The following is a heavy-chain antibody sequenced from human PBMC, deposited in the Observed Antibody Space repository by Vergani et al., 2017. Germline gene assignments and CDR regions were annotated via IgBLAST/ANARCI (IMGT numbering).Heavy chain of an antibody. V-gene: IGHV3-21*01. CDR1: GFTFSSYS. CDR3: ARDSTTGYSSGWLFTRYYGMDV. J-gene: IGHJ6*02. Sequence: EVQLVESGGGLVKPGGSLRLSCAASGFTFSSYSMNWVRQAPGKGLEWVSSISSSSSYIYYADSVKGRFTISRDNAKNSLYLQMNSLRAEDTAVYYCARDSTTGYSSGWLFTRYYGMDVWGQGTTVTVSS. D-gene: IGHD6-19*01. CDR2: ISSSSSYI.